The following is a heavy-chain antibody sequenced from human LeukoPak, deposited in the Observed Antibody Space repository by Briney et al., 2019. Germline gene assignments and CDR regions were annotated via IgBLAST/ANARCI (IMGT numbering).Heavy chain of an antibody. Sequence: GASVKVSCKSSGYTFTGYHMHLVRQAPGQGLEWMRWINPNSGGTNYAQKFQGRVTMTRDTSISTAYMELRRLRSDDTAVYYCASEDSGSQIQHWGQGTLVTVSS. J-gene: IGHJ1*01. D-gene: IGHD1-26*01. CDR3: ASEDSGSQIQH. CDR1: GYTFTGYH. CDR2: INPNSGGT. V-gene: IGHV1-2*02.